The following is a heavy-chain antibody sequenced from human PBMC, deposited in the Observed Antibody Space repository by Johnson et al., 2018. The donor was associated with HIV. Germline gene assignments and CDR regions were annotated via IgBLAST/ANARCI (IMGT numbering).Heavy chain of an antibody. V-gene: IGHV3-64*01. CDR3: ARDGRDLGTRGSLDV. D-gene: IGHD1-1*01. CDR2: ISSNGGST. CDR1: GFTFSSYG. Sequence: VQLVESGGGLVQPGRSLRLSCAASGFTFSSYGMHWVRQAPGRGLDYVSAISSNGGSTYYANSVKGRFTISRDNSKNTLYLQMNSLRPEDTAVYYCARDGRDLGTRGSLDVWGQGTMVTVSA. J-gene: IGHJ3*01.